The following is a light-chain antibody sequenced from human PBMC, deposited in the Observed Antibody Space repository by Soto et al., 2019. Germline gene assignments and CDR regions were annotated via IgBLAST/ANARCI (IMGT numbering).Light chain of an antibody. Sequence: EVVLTQSPGTLSLSPGERATLSCRASQTVSSGYLAWYQQKPGQSHRLLIYGASSRATGIPARFSGSGSGTDFTLTISRLEPEDFAVYYCQQYGSSPRTFGQGTKVEIK. V-gene: IGKV3-20*01. J-gene: IGKJ1*01. CDR2: GAS. CDR3: QQYGSSPRT. CDR1: QTVSSGY.